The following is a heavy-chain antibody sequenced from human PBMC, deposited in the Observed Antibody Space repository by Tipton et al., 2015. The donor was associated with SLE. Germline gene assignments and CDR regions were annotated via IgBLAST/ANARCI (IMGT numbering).Heavy chain of an antibody. J-gene: IGHJ4*02. D-gene: IGHD5-24*01. CDR2: FHTSGGS. V-gene: IGHV4-4*08. Sequence: TLSLTCTVSVGSISSSYWSWIRQPPGKGREGIGHFHTSGGSNYNPSLASRVTMSVDTSKNHFSLKLSAVTAADTAVYYCARSQWLPHYFDYWGQGALVTVSS. CDR3: ARSQWLPHYFDY. CDR1: VGSISSSY.